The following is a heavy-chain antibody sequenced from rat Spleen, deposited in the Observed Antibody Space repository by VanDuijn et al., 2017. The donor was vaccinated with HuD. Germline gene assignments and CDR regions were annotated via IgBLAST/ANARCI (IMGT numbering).Heavy chain of an antibody. CDR3: TRETTVADTYYGSAFDY. V-gene: IGHV2S1*01. J-gene: IGHJ2*01. Sequence: QVQLKESGPGLVQPSQTLSLTCTVSGFSLSSYGVGWVRQPLGKGLEWMGRIQNGGSTDYNSALKSRLSISRDTTTSQVFLKMNSLQTEDTAIYYCTRETTVADTYYGSAFDYWGQGVVVTVSS. CDR1: GFSLSSYG. D-gene: IGHD1-9*01. CDR2: IQNGGST.